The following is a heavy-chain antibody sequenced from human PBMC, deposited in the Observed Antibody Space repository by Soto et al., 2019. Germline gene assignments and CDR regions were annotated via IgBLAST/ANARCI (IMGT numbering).Heavy chain of an antibody. D-gene: IGHD6-6*01. CDR1: GFTFSGFA. J-gene: IGHJ4*01. CDR2: ISYAGTYT. CDR3: AREPWGYSGSSKHFDF. V-gene: IGHV3-30*04. Sequence: QVQLVESGGDVVQPGRSLRLACAASGFTFSGFAMHWVRLAPGKGLEWVAVISYAGTYTNCPDSVRGRFSISRDNSKNTLYLQMNSLRPDDTAVYHCAREPWGYSGSSKHFDFWGHGTLVTVSS.